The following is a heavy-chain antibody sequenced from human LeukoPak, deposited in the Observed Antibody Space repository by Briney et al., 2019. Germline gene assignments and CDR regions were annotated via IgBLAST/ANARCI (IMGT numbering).Heavy chain of an antibody. CDR3: ARDRGYCSSTSCPNWFDP. V-gene: IGHV1-2*02. Sequence: ASVKVSCKASGYTFTGYYMHWVRQAPGQGLEWMGWINPNSGGTNYAQKFQGRVTMTRDTSISTAYMELSRLRSDDTAAYYCARDRGYCSSTSCPNWFDPWGQGTLVTVSS. D-gene: IGHD2-2*01. J-gene: IGHJ5*02. CDR1: GYTFTGYY. CDR2: INPNSGGT.